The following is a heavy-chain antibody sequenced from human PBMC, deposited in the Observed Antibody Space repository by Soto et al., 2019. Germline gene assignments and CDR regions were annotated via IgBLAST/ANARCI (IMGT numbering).Heavy chain of an antibody. Sequence: GASVKVSCKASGYTFTSYGISWVRQAPGQGLEWMGWISAYNGNTNYAQKLQGRVTMTTDTSTSTAYMELRSLRSDDTAVYCCARDFYYDFWEQRGMDVWGQGTTVTVSS. CDR2: ISAYNGNT. CDR1: GYTFTSYG. D-gene: IGHD3-3*01. J-gene: IGHJ6*02. CDR3: ARDFYYDFWEQRGMDV. V-gene: IGHV1-18*01.